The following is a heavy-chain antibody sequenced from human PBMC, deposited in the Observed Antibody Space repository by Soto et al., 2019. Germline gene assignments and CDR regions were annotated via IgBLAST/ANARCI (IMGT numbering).Heavy chain of an antibody. D-gene: IGHD6-13*01. CDR1: GYTFSNFW. CDR3: VRSPRSRPYFDY. V-gene: IGHV5-51*01. Sequence: GESLKISCQCSGYTFSNFWIAWVRQLPGKGLEWMGIIYPGDYETRYSPSFHGKVTISADRSIGTAYLQWSSLEASDSAFYFCVRSPRSRPYFDYWGQGGLVTVCS. J-gene: IGHJ4*02. CDR2: IYPGDYET.